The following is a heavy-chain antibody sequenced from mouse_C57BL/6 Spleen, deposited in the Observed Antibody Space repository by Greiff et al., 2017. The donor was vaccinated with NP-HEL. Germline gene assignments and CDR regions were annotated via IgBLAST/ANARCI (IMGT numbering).Heavy chain of an antibody. CDR3: ARSTTTVVMDY. Sequence: VKLVESGAELVKPGASVKISCKASGYAFSSYWMNWVKQRPGKGLEWIGQIYPGDGDTNYNGKFKGKATLTADKSSSTAYMQLSSLTSEDSAVYFCARSTTTVVMDYWGQGTSVTVSS. CDR1: GYAFSSYW. V-gene: IGHV1-80*01. D-gene: IGHD1-1*01. CDR2: IYPGDGDT. J-gene: IGHJ4*01.